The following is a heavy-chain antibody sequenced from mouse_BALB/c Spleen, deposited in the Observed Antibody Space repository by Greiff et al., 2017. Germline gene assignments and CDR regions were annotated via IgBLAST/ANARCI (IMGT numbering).Heavy chain of an antibody. Sequence: DVKLVESGGGLVQPGGSLRLSCATSGFTFTDYYMSWVSQPPGKALEWLGFIRNKANGYTTEYSASVKGRFTISRDNSQSILYLQMNTLRAEDSATYYCARDWAAYWGQGTLVTVSA. CDR1: GFTFTDYY. CDR3: ARDWAAY. CDR2: IRNKANGYTT. J-gene: IGHJ3*01. V-gene: IGHV7-3*02.